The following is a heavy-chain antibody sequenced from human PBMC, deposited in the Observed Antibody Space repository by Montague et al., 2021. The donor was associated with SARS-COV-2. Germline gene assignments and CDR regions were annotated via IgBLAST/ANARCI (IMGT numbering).Heavy chain of an antibody. CDR3: ARQKMGSVTIFGVVMHDRWGEK. Sequence: IYYSGSTYYNPSLKSLVTISVYTSKNQFSLKLSSVTSADPAVYYCARQKMGSVTIFGVVMHDRWGEKWGKGTLVKVSS. V-gene: IGHV4-39*01. CDR2: IYYSGST. J-gene: IGHJ4*02. D-gene: IGHD3-3*01.